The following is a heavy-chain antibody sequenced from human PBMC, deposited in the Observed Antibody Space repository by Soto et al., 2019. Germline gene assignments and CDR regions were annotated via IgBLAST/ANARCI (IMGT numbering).Heavy chain of an antibody. CDR1: GFTFSSYG. D-gene: IGHD3-10*01. V-gene: IGHV3-30*02. CDR2: IWYDGSNK. J-gene: IGHJ4*02. CDR3: AKASYGALGY. Sequence: GSLRLSCAPSGFTFSSYGMHWARQAPGKGLEWVAVIWYDGSNKVYADSVKGRFTISRDNSKNTLYLQMNSLRAEDTAVYYCAKASYGALGYWGQGTLVTVSS.